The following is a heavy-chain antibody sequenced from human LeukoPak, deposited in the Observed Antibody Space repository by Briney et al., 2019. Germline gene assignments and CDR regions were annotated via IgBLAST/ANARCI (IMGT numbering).Heavy chain of an antibody. J-gene: IGHJ4*02. CDR2: ISGSGGST. CDR3: ARDADYYYGSGSYRSLGLFDY. D-gene: IGHD3-10*01. Sequence: GGSLRLSCAASGFTFSSYAMSWVRQAPGKGLEWVPAISGSGGSTYYADSVKGRFTISRDNSKNTLYLQMNSLRAEDTAVYYCARDADYYYGSGSYRSLGLFDYWGQGTLVTVSS. CDR1: GFTFSSYA. V-gene: IGHV3-23*01.